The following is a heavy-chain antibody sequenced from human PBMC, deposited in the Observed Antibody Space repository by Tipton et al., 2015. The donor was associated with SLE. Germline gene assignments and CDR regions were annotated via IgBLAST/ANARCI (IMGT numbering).Heavy chain of an antibody. CDR3: ARARSLITGTTGGTFDY. D-gene: IGHD1-20*01. Sequence: TLSLTCAVSDPSVSNGYYWGWIRQPPGKGLEWIGSFYPGGTTFYNPSLKSRVTISVDKSKNQFSLRLSSVTAADTAVYYCARARSLITGTTGGTFDYWGQGTLVTVSS. CDR1: DPSVSNGYY. J-gene: IGHJ4*02. V-gene: IGHV4-38-2*01. CDR2: FYPGGTT.